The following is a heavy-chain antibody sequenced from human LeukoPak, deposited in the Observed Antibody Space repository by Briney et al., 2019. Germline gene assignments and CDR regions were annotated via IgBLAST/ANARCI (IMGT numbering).Heavy chain of an antibody. J-gene: IGHJ4*02. CDR1: GYTFTSYD. Sequence: ASVKVSCKASGYTFTSYDINWVRQATGQGLEWMGWMNPNSGNTGYAQKFQGRVTMTRNTSISTAYMELSSLRSEDTAEYYCARGGSRELQYSSSIFDYWGQGTLVTVSS. D-gene: IGHD6-6*01. V-gene: IGHV1-8*01. CDR2: MNPNSGNT. CDR3: ARGGSRELQYSSSIFDY.